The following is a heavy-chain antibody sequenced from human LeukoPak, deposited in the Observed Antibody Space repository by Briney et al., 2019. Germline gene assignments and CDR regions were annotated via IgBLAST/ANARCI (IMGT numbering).Heavy chain of an antibody. CDR3: ARVELGRMVRGVRPGFDY. V-gene: IGHV3-7*01. D-gene: IGHD3-10*01. CDR1: GFTFSIYW. Sequence: GGSLRLSCAASGFTFSIYWMSWVRQAPGKGLEWVANIKQDGSEKYYVDSVKGRFTISRDNAKNSLYLQMNSLRAEDTAVYYCARVELGRMVRGVRPGFDYWGQGTLVTVSS. CDR2: IKQDGSEK. J-gene: IGHJ4*02.